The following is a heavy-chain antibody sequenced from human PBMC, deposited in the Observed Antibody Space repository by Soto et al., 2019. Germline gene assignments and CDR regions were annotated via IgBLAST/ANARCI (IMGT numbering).Heavy chain of an antibody. CDR2: IVVGSGNT. CDR3: GGDQAWRFLGGGGGGMDV. Sequence: VKVSCKASGFTFTSSAVQWVRQARGQRLEWIGWIVVGSGNTNYAQKFQERVTITRDMSTSTAYMELSSLRSEDTAVYYCGGDQAWRFLGGGGGGMDVWGQGTTVTVSS. CDR1: GFTFTSSA. J-gene: IGHJ6*02. V-gene: IGHV1-58*01. D-gene: IGHD3-3*01.